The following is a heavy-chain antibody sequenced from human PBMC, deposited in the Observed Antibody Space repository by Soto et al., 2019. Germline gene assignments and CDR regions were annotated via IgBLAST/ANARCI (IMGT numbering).Heavy chain of an antibody. D-gene: IGHD5-12*01. V-gene: IGHV3-30*18. CDR1: GFTFRSYG. CDR3: AKVSRDGYNSNWFDP. CDR2: ISYDGSNK. J-gene: IGHJ5*02. Sequence: QVQLVESGGGVVQPGRSLRLSCAVSGFTFRSYGMHWVRQAPGKGLEWVAVISYDGSNKYYAASVKGRFTISRDNSKNTLYVQMNSLRAEDTAVYYCAKVSRDGYNSNWFDPWGQGTLVTVSS.